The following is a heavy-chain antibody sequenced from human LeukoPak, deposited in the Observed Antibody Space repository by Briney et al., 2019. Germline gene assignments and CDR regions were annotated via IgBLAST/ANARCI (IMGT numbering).Heavy chain of an antibody. Sequence: GGTLRLSCAASGFTFSSYGMSWVRQAPGKGLEWVSAISGSGGSTYYADSVKGRFTISRDNSKNTLYLQMNSLRAEDTAVYYCAKSRGILRAFDIWGQGTMVTVSS. CDR3: AKSRGILRAFDI. CDR2: ISGSGGST. D-gene: IGHD3-16*01. J-gene: IGHJ3*02. CDR1: GFTFSSYG. V-gene: IGHV3-23*01.